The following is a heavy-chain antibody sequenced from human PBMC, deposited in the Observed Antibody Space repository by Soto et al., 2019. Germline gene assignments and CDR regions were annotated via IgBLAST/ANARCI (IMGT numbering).Heavy chain of an antibody. V-gene: IGHV4-59*08. J-gene: IGHJ6*02. D-gene: IGHD2-2*01. CDR3: ARHVPSCSSTSHCAYGMEV. CDR1: GGSIINYY. Sequence: QVQLQESGPRLVKPSETLSLTCTVSGGSIINYYWSWIRQTPGKGLEWIGYIYYSGSTSYNPSLRSRVTISVDSSKNHCSLKLNFLTAADTAVYYCARHVPSCSSTSHCAYGMEVWGQGTTVTVSS. CDR2: IYYSGST.